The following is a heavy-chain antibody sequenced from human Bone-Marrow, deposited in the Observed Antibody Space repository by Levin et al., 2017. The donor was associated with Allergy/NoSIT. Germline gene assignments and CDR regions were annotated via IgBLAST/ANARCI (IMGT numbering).Heavy chain of an antibody. CDR3: ARAIAGEGAFYYAMDV. J-gene: IGHJ6*02. D-gene: IGHD3-3*02. CDR2: ISWNSDSI. Sequence: SLKISCAASGFNFDDHDMHWVRQTPGKGLEWVSGISWNSDSIDYADSVKGRFTISRDNAKNSLYLQMNSLRAEDTAWYYCARAIAGEGAFYYAMDVWGQGTTVIVSS. CDR1: GFNFDDHD. V-gene: IGHV3-9*01.